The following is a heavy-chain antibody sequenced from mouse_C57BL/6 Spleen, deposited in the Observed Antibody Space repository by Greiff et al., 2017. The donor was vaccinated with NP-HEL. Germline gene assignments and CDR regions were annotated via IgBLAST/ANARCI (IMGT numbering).Heavy chain of an antibody. V-gene: IGHV1-50*01. CDR3: ARGETGTLDY. J-gene: IGHJ2*01. Sequence: VQLQQPGAELVKPGASVKLSCKASGYTFTSYWMQWVKQRPGQGLEWIGEIDPSDSYTNYNQKFKGKATLTVDTSSSTAYMQLSSLTSEDSAVYYCARGETGTLDYWGQGTTLTVSS. CDR2: IDPSDSYT. D-gene: IGHD4-1*01. CDR1: GYTFTSYW.